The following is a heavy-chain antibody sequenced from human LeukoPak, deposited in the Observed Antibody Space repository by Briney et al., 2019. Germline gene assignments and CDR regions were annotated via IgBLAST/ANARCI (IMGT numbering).Heavy chain of an antibody. CDR2: IYYGGST. Sequence: PSETLSLTCTVSGGSISSYYWSWIRQPPGKGLEWIGYIYYGGSTNYNPSLKSRVTISVDTSKNQFSLKLSSVTAADTAVYYCARDQLVSDYYYGMDVWGQGTTVTVSS. CDR1: GGSISSYY. D-gene: IGHD4-23*01. J-gene: IGHJ6*02. CDR3: ARDQLVSDYYYGMDV. V-gene: IGHV4-59*01.